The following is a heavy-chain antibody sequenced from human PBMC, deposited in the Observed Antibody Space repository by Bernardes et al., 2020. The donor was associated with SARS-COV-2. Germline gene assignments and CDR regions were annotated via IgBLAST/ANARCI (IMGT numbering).Heavy chain of an antibody. Sequence: SETLSLTCTVSGGSISSSSYYWGWIRQPPGKGLEWIGSIYYSGSTYYNPSLKSRVTISVDTSKNQFSLKLSSVTAADTAVYYCARLSGVRNIVVVVGVNRAFDYWGQGTLVTVSS. D-gene: IGHD2-15*01. CDR1: GGSISSSSYY. J-gene: IGHJ4*02. V-gene: IGHV4-39*01. CDR3: ARLSGVRNIVVVVGVNRAFDY. CDR2: IYYSGST.